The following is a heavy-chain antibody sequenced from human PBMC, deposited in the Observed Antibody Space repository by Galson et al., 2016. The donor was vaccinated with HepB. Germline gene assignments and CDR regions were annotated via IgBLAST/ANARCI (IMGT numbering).Heavy chain of an antibody. Sequence: SLRLSCAASGFTFSNYWKYWVRQAPGKGLAWVSRIKTDGSITGYADSVKGRFTISRANGKKTMYLQMNRLRAEDTALYYCARGRRGAISDFFYSWGQGTLVTVSS. D-gene: IGHD3-10*01. CDR3: ARGRRGAISDFFYS. CDR1: GFTFSNYW. CDR2: IKTDGSIT. V-gene: IGHV3-74*01. J-gene: IGHJ4*02.